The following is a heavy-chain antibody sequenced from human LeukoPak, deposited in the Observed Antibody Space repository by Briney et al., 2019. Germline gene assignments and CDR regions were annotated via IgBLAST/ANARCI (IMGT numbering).Heavy chain of an antibody. CDR1: GFTFSSYG. Sequence: GGSLRLSCAASGFTFSSYGMHWVRQAPGKGLEWVAVIWYDGSNKYYADSVKGRFTISRDNSKNTLYLQMNSLRAEDTAVYYCARDLSHAYYGMDVWGQGTTVTVSS. CDR2: IWYDGSNK. J-gene: IGHJ6*02. CDR3: ARDLSHAYYGMDV. V-gene: IGHV3-33*01. D-gene: IGHD2/OR15-2a*01.